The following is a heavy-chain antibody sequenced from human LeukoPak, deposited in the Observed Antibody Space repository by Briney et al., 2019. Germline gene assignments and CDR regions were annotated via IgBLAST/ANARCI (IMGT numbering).Heavy chain of an antibody. CDR1: GYTFTVYF. V-gene: IGHV1-2*02. Sequence: ASVKVSCKASGYTFTVYFMHWVRQAPGQGLEWMGWINPNSGGTNYAQKFQGRVTMTRDTSISTAYMELSRRRSDDTAVYYCARELNYDSSGYYFDYWGQGTLVTVSS. J-gene: IGHJ4*02. CDR2: INPNSGGT. CDR3: ARELNYDSSGYYFDY. D-gene: IGHD3-22*01.